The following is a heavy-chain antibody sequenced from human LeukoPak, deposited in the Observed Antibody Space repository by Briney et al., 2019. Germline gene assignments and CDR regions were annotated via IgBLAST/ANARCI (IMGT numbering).Heavy chain of an antibody. Sequence: ASVKVSCKASGGTFSSYAISWVRQAPGQGLEWMGRIIPIFGTANYAQKFQGSVTITTDESTSTAYMELSSLRSEDTAVYYCAREGYYDSSGYIWGQGTMVTVSS. CDR3: AREGYYDSSGYI. V-gene: IGHV1-69*05. CDR1: GGTFSSYA. D-gene: IGHD3-22*01. CDR2: IIPIFGTA. J-gene: IGHJ3*02.